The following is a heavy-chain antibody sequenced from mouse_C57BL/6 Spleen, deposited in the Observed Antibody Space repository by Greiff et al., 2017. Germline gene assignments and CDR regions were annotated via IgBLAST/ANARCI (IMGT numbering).Heavy chain of an antibody. J-gene: IGHJ3*01. CDR3: ARSFYYDYDRGFAY. CDR2: IDPNSGGT. Sequence: QVQLKESGAELVKPGASVKLSCKASGYTFTSYWMHWVKQRPGRGLEWIGRIDPNSGGTKYNEKFKSKATLTVDKPSSTAYMQLSSLTSEDSAVYYCARSFYYDYDRGFAYWGQGTLVTVSA. CDR1: GYTFTSYW. V-gene: IGHV1-72*01. D-gene: IGHD2-4*01.